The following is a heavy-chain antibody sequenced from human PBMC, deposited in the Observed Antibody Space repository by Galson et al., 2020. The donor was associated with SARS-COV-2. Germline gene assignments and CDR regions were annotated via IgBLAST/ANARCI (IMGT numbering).Heavy chain of an antibody. CDR2: ISSDGLHL. CDR3: ARHPDENSGYSDY. Sequence: GESLKISCATSGFTFDNYSLNWVRQAPGKGLEWVASISSDGLHLYYADSVKGRFTISRDNAKQSLNLQMNSLRAEDTAIYFCARHPDENSGYSDYWGQGTLVTVSS. V-gene: IGHV3-21*01. D-gene: IGHD3-22*01. J-gene: IGHJ4*02. CDR1: GFTFDNYS.